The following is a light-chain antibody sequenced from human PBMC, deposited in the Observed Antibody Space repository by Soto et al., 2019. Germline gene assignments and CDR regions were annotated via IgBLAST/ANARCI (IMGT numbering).Light chain of an antibody. J-gene: IGKJ2*01. CDR1: QSISTY. CDR3: QQSYSTPYT. CDR2: AAS. Sequence: DIQMTQSPSSLSASVGDRVTITCRASQSISTYLNWYQQKPGKAPKVLIYAASSLQSGVPSRFSGSGSGADFTLTISSLQPEDFATYYCQQSYSTPYTFGQGTKLELK. V-gene: IGKV1-39*01.